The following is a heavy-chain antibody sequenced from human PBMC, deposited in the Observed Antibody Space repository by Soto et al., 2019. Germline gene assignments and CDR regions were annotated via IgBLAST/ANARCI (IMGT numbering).Heavy chain of an antibody. Sequence: TSETLSLTCTVSGGSISSYYWSWIRQPPGKGLEWIGYIYYSGSTNYNPSLKSRVTISVDTSKTQFSLKLSSVTAADTAVYYCARRLYYDSSGFEGGGMDVWGQGTTVTVSS. CDR3: ARRLYYDSSGFEGGGMDV. J-gene: IGHJ6*02. D-gene: IGHD3-22*01. V-gene: IGHV4-59*08. CDR1: GGSISSYY. CDR2: IYYSGST.